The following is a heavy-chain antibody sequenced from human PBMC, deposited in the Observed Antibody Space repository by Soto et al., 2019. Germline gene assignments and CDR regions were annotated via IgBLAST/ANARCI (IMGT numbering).Heavy chain of an antibody. CDR3: ARGWGYDSTDYYYAY. Sequence: QVQLVQSGAEVRKPGSSVRVSCKASGGSFNRHTISWVRQAPGQGLEWMGGIITIFGTANHAQKFQGRVTIIADESTSTVYMELSSLRSDDTAIYYCARGWGYDSTDYYYAYWGQGTLVIVS. CDR1: GGSFNRHT. J-gene: IGHJ4*02. CDR2: IITIFGTA. D-gene: IGHD3-22*01. V-gene: IGHV1-69*01.